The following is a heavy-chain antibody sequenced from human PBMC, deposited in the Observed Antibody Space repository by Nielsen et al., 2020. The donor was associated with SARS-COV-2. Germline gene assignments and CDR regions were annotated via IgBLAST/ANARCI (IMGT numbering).Heavy chain of an antibody. D-gene: IGHD3-22*01. CDR2: INSDGSST. V-gene: IGHV3-74*01. J-gene: IGHJ3*02. Sequence: GESLKISCAASGFTFSSYWMHWVRQAPGKGLVWVSRINSDGSSTSYADSVKGRFTISSDNAKNTLYLQMNSLRAEDTAVYYCARTTYYYDSSGYYAYDAFDIWGQGTMVTVSS. CDR1: GFTFSSYW. CDR3: ARTTYYYDSSGYYAYDAFDI.